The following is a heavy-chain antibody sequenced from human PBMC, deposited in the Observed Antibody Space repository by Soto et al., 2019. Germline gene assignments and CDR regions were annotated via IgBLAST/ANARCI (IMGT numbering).Heavy chain of an antibody. V-gene: IGHV3-74*01. CDR1: GFTFSSYW. Sequence: GGSLRLSCAASGFTFSSYWMHWVRQAPGPGLVWVSRINSDGSSTSYADSVKGRFTISRDNAKNTLYLQMNSLRAEDTAVYYCARSVRALDAFDIWGQGTMVTVSS. J-gene: IGHJ3*02. CDR2: INSDGSST. CDR3: ARSVRALDAFDI.